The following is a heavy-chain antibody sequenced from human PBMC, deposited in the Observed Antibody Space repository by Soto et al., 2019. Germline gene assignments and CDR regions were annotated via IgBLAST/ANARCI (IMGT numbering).Heavy chain of an antibody. CDR1: GGSISSSSYY. V-gene: IGHV4-39*01. D-gene: IGHD3-22*01. J-gene: IGHJ4*02. Sequence: SETLSLTCTVSGGSISSSSYYWGWIRQPPGKGLEWIGSIYYSGSTYYNPSLKSRVTISVDTSKNQFSLKLSSVTAADTAVYYCARRGYYDSSGYCFDYWGQGTQVTVSS. CDR3: ARRGYYDSSGYCFDY. CDR2: IYYSGST.